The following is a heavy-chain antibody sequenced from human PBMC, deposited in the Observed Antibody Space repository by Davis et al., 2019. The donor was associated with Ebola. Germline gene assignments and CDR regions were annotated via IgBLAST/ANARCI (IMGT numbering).Heavy chain of an antibody. Sequence: ASVKVSCKASGGTFSSYAISWVRQAPGQGLEWMGIINPSGDSTSYAQKFQGRVTMTRDTSTSTVYMELSSLRSEDTAVYYCARDLGGYSGSTGASEFGYWGQGTLVTVSS. CDR1: GGTFSSYA. CDR3: ARDLGGYSGSTGASEFGY. V-gene: IGHV1-46*01. D-gene: IGHD5-12*01. CDR2: INPSGDST. J-gene: IGHJ4*02.